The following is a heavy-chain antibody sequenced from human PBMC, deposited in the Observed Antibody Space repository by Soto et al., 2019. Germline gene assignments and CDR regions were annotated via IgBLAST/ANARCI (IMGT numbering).Heavy chain of an antibody. CDR2: ISGSGGST. V-gene: IGHV3-23*01. CDR1: GFTFSSYA. CDR3: AKEPQGPYYGSGSYLDY. Sequence: GGSLRLSCAASGFTFSSYAMSWVRQAPGKGLEWVSAISGSGGSTYYADSVKGRFTISRDNSKNTLYLQMNSLRAEDTAVYYCAKEPQGPYYGSGSYLDYWGQGTLVTVSS. D-gene: IGHD3-10*01. J-gene: IGHJ4*02.